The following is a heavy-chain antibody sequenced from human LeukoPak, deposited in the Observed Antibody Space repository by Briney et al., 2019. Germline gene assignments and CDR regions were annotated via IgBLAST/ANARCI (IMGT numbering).Heavy chain of an antibody. D-gene: IGHD5-24*01. J-gene: IGHJ4*02. CDR3: ARLGGYTHGPDPVDH. Sequence: SETLSLTCTVSGGSISSSSYYWGWIRQPPGKGLEWIGSIYYSGSTYYNPSLKSRVTLSVSTSNNRFSLKLSSVTAADAAVYFCARLGGYTHGPDPVDHWGQGTLVTVSS. CDR2: IYYSGST. CDR1: GGSISSSSYY. V-gene: IGHV4-39*01.